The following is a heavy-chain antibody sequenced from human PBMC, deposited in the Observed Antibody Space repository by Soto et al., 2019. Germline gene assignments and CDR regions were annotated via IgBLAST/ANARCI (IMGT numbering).Heavy chain of an antibody. V-gene: IGHV3-11*01. J-gene: IGHJ5*02. CDR3: ARVRYNGSGSSINWFDP. Sequence: QVQLVESGGGLVKPGGSLRLSCAASGFTFSDYYMSWFRQAPGKGLEWVSYISSSGSTIYYADSVKGRFTISRDNAKNSLYLQMNSLRAEDTALYYCARVRYNGSGSSINWFDPWGQGTLVTVSS. CDR1: GFTFSDYY. CDR2: ISSSGSTI. D-gene: IGHD3-10*01.